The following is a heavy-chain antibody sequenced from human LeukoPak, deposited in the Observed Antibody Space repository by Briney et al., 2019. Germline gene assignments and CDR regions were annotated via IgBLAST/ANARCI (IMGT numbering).Heavy chain of an antibody. CDR2: IYPGDSDT. CDR3: ARHSGSTGWYYFDY. D-gene: IGHD6-19*01. CDR1: GYSFTTTW. Sequence: GESLKISCKGSGYSFTTTWIGWVRQMPGKGLEWMGIIYPGDSDTRYSPSFQGQVTISADKSISTAYLQWSSLKASDSAIYYCARHSGSTGWYYFDYWGQGTLVTVSS. J-gene: IGHJ4*02. V-gene: IGHV5-51*01.